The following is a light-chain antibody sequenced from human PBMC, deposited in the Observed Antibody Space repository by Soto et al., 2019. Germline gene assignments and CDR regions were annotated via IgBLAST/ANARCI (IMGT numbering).Light chain of an antibody. Sequence: QPVLTQPPSASATPGQRVTISCSGSSSNIGSNNVEWYQHLPGTAPKLLIYSNNQGPSGVPDRFSGSKSGTSASLAISGLQSEDEADYYCCSYGRSVVFGGGTKLTVL. V-gene: IGLV1-44*01. CDR3: CSYGRSVV. CDR1: SSNIGSNN. CDR2: SNN. J-gene: IGLJ2*01.